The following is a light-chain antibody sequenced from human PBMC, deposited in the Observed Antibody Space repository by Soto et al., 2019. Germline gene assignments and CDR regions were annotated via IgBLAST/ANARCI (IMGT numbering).Light chain of an antibody. V-gene: IGKV1-33*01. J-gene: IGKJ1*01. CDR2: DAS. CDR1: QDISNY. Sequence: DIQMTQSPSSLSASVGDRVTITCQASQDISNYLNWYQQKPGKAPKLLIYDASSLESGVPSRFSGSGSGTEFTLTISSLQSEDFAVYYCQQYNNWPRGTFGQGTKVDIK. CDR3: QQYNNWPRGT.